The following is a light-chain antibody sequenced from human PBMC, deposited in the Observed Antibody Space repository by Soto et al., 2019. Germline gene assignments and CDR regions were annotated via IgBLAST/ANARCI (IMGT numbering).Light chain of an antibody. CDR2: ETS. J-gene: IGKJ1*01. CDR1: QSFSSSY. V-gene: IGKV3D-20*02. CDR3: HQRQSWPRT. Sequence: EIVLTQSPGTLSLSPGERATLSCRASQSFSSSYLAWYQQKPGQAPRLLIYETSIRAAGIPARFNASGTGTDFTLTISDVQPEDFAVYYCHQRQSWPRTFAQGTKV.